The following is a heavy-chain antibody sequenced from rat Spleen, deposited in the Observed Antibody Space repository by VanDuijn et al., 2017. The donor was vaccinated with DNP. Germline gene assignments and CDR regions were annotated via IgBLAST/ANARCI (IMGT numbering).Heavy chain of an antibody. J-gene: IGHJ4*01. Sequence: EVQLVESGGGLVQPGRSLKLSCAASGFTFSDYYMAWVRQAPTKGLEWVAYITNGGGHTNYRDSVKGRFTVFRDDAKSTLYLQMNSLRSEDSATYYCAREGDYYAGTFVDALDAWGQGTSVTVSS. V-gene: IGHV5-25*01. CDR1: GFTFSDYY. D-gene: IGHD1-12*02. CDR2: ITNGGGHT. CDR3: AREGDYYAGTFVDALDA.